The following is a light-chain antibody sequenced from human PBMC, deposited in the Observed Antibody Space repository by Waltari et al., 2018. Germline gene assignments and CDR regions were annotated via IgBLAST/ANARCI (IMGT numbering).Light chain of an antibody. CDR1: QGVRRN. Sequence: DTVLTQSPATLSVSPGEGAIVSCRASQGVRRNLAWYQQRPAQAPRLLLFGASTRAPGVAARFIGSGCGTEFTLTITGLQSEDSAIYFCQQYDECPPRYTFGHGTTLEIK. V-gene: IGKV3-15*01. J-gene: IGKJ2*01. CDR2: GAS. CDR3: QQYDECPPRYT.